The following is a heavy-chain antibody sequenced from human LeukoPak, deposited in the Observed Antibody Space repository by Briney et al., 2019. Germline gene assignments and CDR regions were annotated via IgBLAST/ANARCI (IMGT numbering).Heavy chain of an antibody. J-gene: IGHJ4*02. Sequence: ASVKVSCKASGYTFTSYGISWVRQAPGQGLEWMGWISAYNGNTNYAQKLQGRVTMTTDTSTSTAYMELRRMRSDDTAVYYCARDRTPAAGPDFDYWGQGTLVTVSS. D-gene: IGHD6-13*01. CDR1: GYTFTSYG. CDR2: ISAYNGNT. CDR3: ARDRTPAAGPDFDY. V-gene: IGHV1-18*01.